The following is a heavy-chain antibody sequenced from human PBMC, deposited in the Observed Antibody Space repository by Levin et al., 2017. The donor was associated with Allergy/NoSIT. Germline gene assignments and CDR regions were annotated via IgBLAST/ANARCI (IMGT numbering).Heavy chain of an antibody. Sequence: WGSLRLSCAASGFTVSSNYMSWVRQAPGKGLEWVSVIYSGGSTYYADSVKGRFTISRDNSKNTLYLQMNSLRAEDTAVYYCAGSIAVAGSGNWFDPWGQGTLVTVSS. J-gene: IGHJ5*02. CDR1: GFTVSSNY. V-gene: IGHV3-53*01. CDR2: IYSGGST. CDR3: AGSIAVAGSGNWFDP. D-gene: IGHD6-19*01.